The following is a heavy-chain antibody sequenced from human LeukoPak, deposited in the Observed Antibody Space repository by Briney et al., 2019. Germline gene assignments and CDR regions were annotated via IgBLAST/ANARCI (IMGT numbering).Heavy chain of an antibody. CDR2: INTDGSTT. D-gene: IGHD1-26*01. CDR3: ARDYGMGAISYNYYGMDV. Sequence: PGGSLRLSCAASGFTFSSYWMHWVRQVPGKGLVWVSGINTDGSTTSYADSVKGRFTISRDNAKNSLYLQMNSLRAEDTAVYYCARDYGMGAISYNYYGMDVWGQGTTVTVSS. CDR1: GFTFSSYW. J-gene: IGHJ6*02. V-gene: IGHV3-74*01.